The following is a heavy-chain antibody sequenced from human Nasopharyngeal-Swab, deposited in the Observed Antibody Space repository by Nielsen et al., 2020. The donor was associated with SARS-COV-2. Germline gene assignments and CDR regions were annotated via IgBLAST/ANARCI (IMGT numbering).Heavy chain of an antibody. CDR1: GFTFSSYG. Sequence: GESLKISCAASGFTFSSYGMHWVRQAPGKGLEWVAVISYDGSNKYYADSVKGRFTISRDNSKNTLYLQMNSLRAADTAVYYCAKYGLRRWFGEFIDYWGQGTLVTVPS. J-gene: IGHJ4*02. CDR2: ISYDGSNK. V-gene: IGHV3-30*18. CDR3: AKYGLRRWFGEFIDY. D-gene: IGHD3-10*01.